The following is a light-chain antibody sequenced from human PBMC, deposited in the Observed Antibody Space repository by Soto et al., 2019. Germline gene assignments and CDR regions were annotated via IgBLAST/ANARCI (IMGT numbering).Light chain of an antibody. V-gene: IGKV1-33*01. J-gene: IGKJ5*01. CDR2: DAS. Sequence: DIQMTQSPYALSASVGDRVTITCQASQDISDVLNWYQQQPGKAPKVLIYDASKLQTGVPSRFSGRGSGKDFTFTISSLQPDDSGTYYCQQFYDLPITFGQGTLLEV. CDR3: QQFYDLPIT. CDR1: QDISDV.